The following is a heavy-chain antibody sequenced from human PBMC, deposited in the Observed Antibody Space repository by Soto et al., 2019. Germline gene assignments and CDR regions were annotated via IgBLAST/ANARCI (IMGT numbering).Heavy chain of an antibody. Sequence: SETLSLTCTVSGGSIISGDYYWSWIRQHPGKGLEWIGYIYYSGSTYYNPSLKSRVTISVDTSKNQFSLKLSSVTAADTAVYYCARSSTSANYFDYWGQGTLVTVSS. D-gene: IGHD2-2*01. J-gene: IGHJ4*02. CDR3: ARSSTSANYFDY. CDR2: IYYSGST. CDR1: GGSIISGDYY. V-gene: IGHV4-31*03.